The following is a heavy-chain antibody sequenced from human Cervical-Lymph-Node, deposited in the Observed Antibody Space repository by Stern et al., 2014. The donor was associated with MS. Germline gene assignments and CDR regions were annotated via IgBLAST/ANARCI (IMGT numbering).Heavy chain of an antibody. CDR3: ARDYIVVVQAANDPRNYYYYGMDV. D-gene: IGHD2-2*01. Sequence: VQLVESGAEVTKPGASVKVSCKASGYNFTNYYMHWVRQAPGKGLEWMGIINTSGGDTRYAQKFQGRVTMTRDTSTSTVYMELSSLRSEDTAVYYCARDYIVVVQAANDPRNYYYYGMDVWGQGTTVTVSS. CDR2: INTSGGDT. J-gene: IGHJ6*02. V-gene: IGHV1-46*01. CDR1: GYNFTNYY.